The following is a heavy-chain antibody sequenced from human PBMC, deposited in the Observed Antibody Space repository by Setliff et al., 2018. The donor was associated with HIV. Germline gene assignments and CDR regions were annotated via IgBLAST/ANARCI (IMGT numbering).Heavy chain of an antibody. CDR2: INHSGST. V-gene: IGHV4-34*01. Sequence: PSETLSLTCAVYGGSFGGYYWSWIRQPPGKGLEWIGEINHSGSTNYNPSLKSRVTISVDTSKNQFSLRLNSLTAADTAVYYCARGTTLNVVPDAFDIWGQGTMVTVSS. CDR3: ARGTTLNVVPDAFDI. CDR1: GGSFGGYY. J-gene: IGHJ3*02. D-gene: IGHD4-17*01.